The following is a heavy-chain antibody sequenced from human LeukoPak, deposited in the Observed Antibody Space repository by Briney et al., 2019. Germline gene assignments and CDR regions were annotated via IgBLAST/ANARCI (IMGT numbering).Heavy chain of an antibody. Sequence: GGSLRLSCAASGFTFSSYSMNWVRQAPGKGLEWVSSISSSSSYIYYADSVKGRFTISRDNAKNSLYLQMNSLRAEDTAVYYCARDWGGPEYFQHWGQGTLVTVSS. CDR3: ARDWGGPEYFQH. CDR1: GFTFSSYS. V-gene: IGHV3-21*01. J-gene: IGHJ1*01. D-gene: IGHD3-16*01. CDR2: ISSSSSYI.